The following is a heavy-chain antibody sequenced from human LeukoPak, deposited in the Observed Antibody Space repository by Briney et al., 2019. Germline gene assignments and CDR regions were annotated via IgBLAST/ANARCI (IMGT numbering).Heavy chain of an antibody. Sequence: ASVKVSCKVSGYTLTELSMHWVRQAPGKGLEWMGGFDPEDGETIYAQKFQGRVTMTTDTSTSTVYMELRSLRSDDTAVYYCSRVTALYYYMDVWGKGTTVTVSS. CDR2: FDPEDGET. CDR1: GYTLTELS. J-gene: IGHJ6*03. V-gene: IGHV1-24*01. CDR3: SRVTALYYYMDV.